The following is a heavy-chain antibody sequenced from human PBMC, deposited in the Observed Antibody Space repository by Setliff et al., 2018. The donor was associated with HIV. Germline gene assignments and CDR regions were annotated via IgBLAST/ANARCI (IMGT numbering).Heavy chain of an antibody. V-gene: IGHV3-30*02. CDR1: GFTFSSYG. CDR2: IRYDGSNK. J-gene: IGHJ3*02. D-gene: IGHD3-9*01. Sequence: SLRLSCAASGFTFSSYGMHWVRQAPGKGLEWVAFIRYDGSNKYYADSVKGRFTISRDNSKNTLYLQMNSLRAGDTAVYYCARDWDQNDNYDILTGYYKTIPVRAFDIWGQGTMVTV. CDR3: ARDWDQNDNYDILTGYYKTIPVRAFDI.